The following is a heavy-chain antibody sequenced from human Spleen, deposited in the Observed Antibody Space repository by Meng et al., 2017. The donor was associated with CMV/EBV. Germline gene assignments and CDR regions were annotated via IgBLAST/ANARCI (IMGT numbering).Heavy chain of an antibody. CDR1: GGSISSSNW. CDR2: IYHSGST. V-gene: IGHV4-4*02. D-gene: IGHD2-15*01. Sequence: SETLSLTCAVSGGSISSSNWWSWVRQPPGKGLEWIGEIYHSGSTNYNPSLKSRVTISVDKSKNQFSLKLSSVTAADTAVYYCARDATYCSGGSCSYNWFDPWGQGTLVTVSS. CDR3: ARDATYCSGGSCSYNWFDP. J-gene: IGHJ5*02.